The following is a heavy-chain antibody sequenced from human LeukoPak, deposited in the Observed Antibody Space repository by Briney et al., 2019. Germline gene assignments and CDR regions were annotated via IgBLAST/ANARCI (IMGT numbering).Heavy chain of an antibody. CDR3: ARVRRTYYYDSSGYYPYGGFDY. Sequence: SETLSLTCAVYGGPFSGYYWSWIRQPPGKGLEWIGEINHSGSTNYNPSLKSRVTISVDTSKNQFSLKLSSVTAADTAVYYCARVRRTYYYDSSGYYPYGGFDYWGQGTLVTVSS. CDR1: GGPFSGYY. J-gene: IGHJ4*02. CDR2: INHSGST. D-gene: IGHD3-22*01. V-gene: IGHV4-34*01.